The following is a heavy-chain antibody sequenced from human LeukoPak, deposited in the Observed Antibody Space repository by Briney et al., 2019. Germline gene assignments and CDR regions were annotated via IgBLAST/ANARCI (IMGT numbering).Heavy chain of an antibody. Sequence: GGSLRLSCAASGFTFSTYWMHWVRQAPGKGLVWVSRINTDGSTTTYADSVKGRFTISRDNAKNTLYLQMNSLRAEDTAVYYCAREGATAGSGYYFDYWGQGSLVTVSS. CDR2: INTDGSTT. CDR3: AREGATAGSGYYFDY. V-gene: IGHV3-74*01. J-gene: IGHJ4*02. CDR1: GFTFSTYW. D-gene: IGHD6-13*01.